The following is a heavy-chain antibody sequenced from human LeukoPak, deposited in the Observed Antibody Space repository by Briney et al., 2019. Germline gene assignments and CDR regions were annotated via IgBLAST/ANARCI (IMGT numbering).Heavy chain of an antibody. V-gene: IGHV5-51*01. J-gene: IGHJ4*02. CDR1: GYKMSLYW. Sequence: GESLKISCETSGYKMSLYWIGWVRQMPGKGLEWISMGDSETRYSPSFQGRVTFSADQSISTAYLQWSSLKASDTAMYYCARSTWATGGDYWGQGTLVTVSS. D-gene: IGHD1-1*01. CDR2: SMGDSET. CDR3: ARSTWATGGDY.